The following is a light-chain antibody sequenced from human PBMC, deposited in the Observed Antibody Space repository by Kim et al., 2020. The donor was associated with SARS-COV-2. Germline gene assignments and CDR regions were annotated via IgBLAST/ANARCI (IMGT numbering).Light chain of an antibody. CDR2: GAS. V-gene: IGKV3-20*01. CDR3: QQYGSSPAT. CDR1: QSVSRSY. Sequence: PGERATVSCRASQSVSRSYLAWYQQKPGQAPRLLIYGASTRATGIPDRFSGSGSGTDFTLTISRLEPEDFAVYFCQQYGSSPATFGQGTKVDIK. J-gene: IGKJ1*01.